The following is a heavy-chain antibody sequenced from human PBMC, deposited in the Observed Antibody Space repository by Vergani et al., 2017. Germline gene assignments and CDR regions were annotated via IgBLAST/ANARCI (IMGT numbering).Heavy chain of an antibody. CDR1: GGSISSGYHC. Sequence: QVQLQESGPGVVKPSQTLSLTFAVSGGSISSGYHCWTRIRQCPGKGLEWIGHISYSGTTYANPPLRRRLTISVDTSQNQLSLKLRSVTAADTALYYCARVDTQVPATSHFYYMDVWGKGTTVVVSS. J-gene: IGHJ6*03. CDR2: ISYSGTT. V-gene: IGHV4-31*11. CDR3: ARVDTQVPATSHFYYMDV. D-gene: IGHD6-25*01.